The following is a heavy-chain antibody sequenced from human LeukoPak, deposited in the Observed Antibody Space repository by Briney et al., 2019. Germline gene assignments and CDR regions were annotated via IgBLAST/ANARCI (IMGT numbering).Heavy chain of an antibody. D-gene: IGHD4-17*01. CDR3: AAHYGDCAAFDY. Sequence: GGSLRLSCTASGFTFSSYAMSWVRQSPGEGLQWVSSISASGGSMYYRDSVEGRFTISRDNTKNTLYMQMYGLRAEDTAVYYCAAHYGDCAAFDYWGQGTKVTASS. J-gene: IGHJ4*02. CDR2: ISASGGSM. V-gene: IGHV3-23*01. CDR1: GFTFSSYA.